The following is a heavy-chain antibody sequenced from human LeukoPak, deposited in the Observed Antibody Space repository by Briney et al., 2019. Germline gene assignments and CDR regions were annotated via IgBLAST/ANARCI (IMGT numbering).Heavy chain of an antibody. CDR1: GFTFSSYW. Sequence: GGSLRLSCTASGFTFSSYWMRWVRQAPGKGLVWVSHISSDGSSTNYADSVKSRFTISRDNAKNTLYLQMNSPSAENAAVYYCARLMTVVAGTGEPVLDYWGEGTLVTVSS. J-gene: IGHJ4*02. V-gene: IGHV3-74*01. CDR3: ARLMTVVAGTGEPVLDY. D-gene: IGHD6-19*01. CDR2: ISSDGSST.